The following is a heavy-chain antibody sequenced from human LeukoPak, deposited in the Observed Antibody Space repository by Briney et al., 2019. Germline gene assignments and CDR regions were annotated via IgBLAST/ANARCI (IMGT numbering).Heavy chain of an antibody. D-gene: IGHD5-18*01. Sequence: SETLSLTCTVSGGSISSSSYYWGWIRQPPGKGLEWIGSIYYSGSTYYNPSLKSRVTISVDTSKNQFFLKLSSVTAADTAVYYCASLRGYSYGYDYWGQGTLVTVSS. J-gene: IGHJ4*02. CDR1: GGSISSSSYY. V-gene: IGHV4-39*07. CDR2: IYYSGST. CDR3: ASLRGYSYGYDY.